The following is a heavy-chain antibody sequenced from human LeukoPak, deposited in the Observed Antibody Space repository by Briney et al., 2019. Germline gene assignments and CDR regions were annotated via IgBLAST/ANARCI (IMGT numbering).Heavy chain of an antibody. CDR3: ARAFTSTGYYYVEY. CDR2: IWYDGNNK. D-gene: IGHD3-22*01. V-gene: IGHV3-33*01. J-gene: IGHJ4*02. Sequence: GRSLRLSCAASGFTFSSFGMHWVRQAPDKGLEWVAVIWYDGNNKYYADSVKGRFTISRGNSKNTLYLQMNGLRAEDTAVYYCARAFTSTGYYYVEYWGQGTLVTVSS. CDR1: GFTFSSFG.